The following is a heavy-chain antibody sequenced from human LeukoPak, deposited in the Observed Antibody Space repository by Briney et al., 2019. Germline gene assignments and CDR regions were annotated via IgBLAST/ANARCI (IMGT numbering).Heavy chain of an antibody. Sequence: SVKVSCKASGGTFGTYAIFWVRQAPGQGLEWMGGIIPMFGTANYAQNFQGRVTITADKSTSTGYMELSSLRSEDTALYYCAREISMVGTTSAFDIWGQGTMVTVSS. J-gene: IGHJ3*02. CDR2: IIPMFGTA. V-gene: IGHV1-69*06. CDR1: GGTFGTYA. D-gene: IGHD1-26*01. CDR3: AREISMVGTTSAFDI.